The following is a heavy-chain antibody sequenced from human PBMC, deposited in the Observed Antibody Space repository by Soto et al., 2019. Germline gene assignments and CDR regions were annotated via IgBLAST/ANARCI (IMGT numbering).Heavy chain of an antibody. Sequence: GGSLRLSCAASGFTFSSYGMHWVRQAPGKGLEWVAVIWYDGSNKYYADSVKGRFTISRDNSKNTLYLQMNSLRAEDTAVYYCASSPGLGYYMDVWGKGTTVTVSS. CDR3: ASSPGLGYYMDV. D-gene: IGHD3-16*01. V-gene: IGHV3-33*01. CDR1: GFTFSSYG. J-gene: IGHJ6*03. CDR2: IWYDGSNK.